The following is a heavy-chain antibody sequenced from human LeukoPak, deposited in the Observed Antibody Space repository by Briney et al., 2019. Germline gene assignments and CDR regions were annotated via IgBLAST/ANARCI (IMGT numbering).Heavy chain of an antibody. V-gene: IGHV1-69*05. J-gene: IGHJ4*02. CDR1: GGTFSSYA. D-gene: IGHD6-13*01. CDR2: IIPIFGTA. Sequence: SVKVSCRASGGTFSSYAISWVRQAPGQGLEWMGRIIPIFGTANYAQKFQGRVTITTDESTSTAYMELSSLRSEDTAVYYCARDGVGSSSWYYFDYWGQGTLVTVSS. CDR3: ARDGVGSSSWYYFDY.